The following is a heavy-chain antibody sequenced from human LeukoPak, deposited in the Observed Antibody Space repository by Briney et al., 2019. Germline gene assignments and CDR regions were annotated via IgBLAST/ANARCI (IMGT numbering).Heavy chain of an antibody. V-gene: IGHV3-48*03. CDR2: VSSSGSTI. CDR1: GFTFSSFE. Sequence: PGGSLRLSCGASGFTFSSFEMNWVRQAPGKGLEWVSYVSSSGSTIYYADSVKGRFTISRDNAKNSLYLQMNSLRAEDTAVYYCAELGITMIGGVWGKGTTVTISS. D-gene: IGHD3-10*02. CDR3: AELGITMIGGV. J-gene: IGHJ6*04.